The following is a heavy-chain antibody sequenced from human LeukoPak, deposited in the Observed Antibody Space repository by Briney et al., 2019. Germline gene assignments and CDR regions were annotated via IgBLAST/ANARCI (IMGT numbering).Heavy chain of an antibody. CDR1: GYTFTGYY. V-gene: IGHV1-2*02. J-gene: IGHJ5*02. CDR2: INPNSGGT. CDR3: ARVRCSSTSCYNWFDP. D-gene: IGHD2-2*01. Sequence: ASVKVSCKASGYTFTGYYMHWVRQAPGQGLEWMGWINPNSGGTNYAQKFQGRVTMTRDTSISTAYMELSRLRSDDTAVYHCARVRCSSTSCYNWFDPWGQGTLVAVSS.